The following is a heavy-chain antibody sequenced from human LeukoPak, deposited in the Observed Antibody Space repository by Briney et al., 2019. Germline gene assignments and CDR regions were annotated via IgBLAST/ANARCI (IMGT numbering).Heavy chain of an antibody. D-gene: IGHD5-18*01. J-gene: IGHJ4*02. V-gene: IGHV3-30*04. Sequence: PGGSLRLSCAASGFTFSSYTMHWVRQAPGKGLEWVAVISYVGRNKYYADSVKGRFTISRDNAKNTLYLQMNSLRAEDTAVYYCALQLWSAPHDYWGQGTLVTVSS. CDR3: ALQLWSAPHDY. CDR2: ISYVGRNK. CDR1: GFTFSSYT.